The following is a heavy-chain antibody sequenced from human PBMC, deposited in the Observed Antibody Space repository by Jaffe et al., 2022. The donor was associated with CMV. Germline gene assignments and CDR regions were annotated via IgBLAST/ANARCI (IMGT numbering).Heavy chain of an antibody. CDR1: GFTVSSNY. CDR2: IYSGGST. CDR3: ARVDIAAAGHYYYYYMDV. V-gene: IGHV3-66*01. Sequence: EVQLVESGGGLVQPGGSLRLSCAASGFTVSSNYMSWVRQAPGKGLEWVSVIYSGGSTYYADSVKGRFTISRDNSKNTLYLQMNSLRAEDTAVYYCARVDIAAAGHYYYYYMDVWGKGTTVTVSS. J-gene: IGHJ6*03. D-gene: IGHD6-13*01.